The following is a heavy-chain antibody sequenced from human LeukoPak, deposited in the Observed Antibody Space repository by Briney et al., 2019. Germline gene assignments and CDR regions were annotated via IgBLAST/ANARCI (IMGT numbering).Heavy chain of an antibody. CDR1: GFTVSTNY. J-gene: IGHJ4*02. D-gene: IGHD3-22*01. CDR2: ISSSGSTI. V-gene: IGHV3-11*04. CDR3: ARAGNYYDSSGYYF. Sequence: PGGSLRLSCAASGFTVSTNYMSWVRQAPGKGLEWVSYISSSGSTIYYADSVKGRFTISRDNAKNSLYLQMNSLRAEDTAVYYCARAGNYYDSSGYYFWGQGTLVTVSS.